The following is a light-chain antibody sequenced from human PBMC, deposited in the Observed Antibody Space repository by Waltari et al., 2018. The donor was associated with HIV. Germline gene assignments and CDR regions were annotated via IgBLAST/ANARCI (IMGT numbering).Light chain of an antibody. J-gene: IGKJ1*01. Sequence: DIVMTQSPDSLAVSLGERATINCKSSQSVLDRSNNKNYLAWYQQKPGRPPKLLIYWASTRESGVPERFSGSGSGTYFTLTISSLQAEDVAVYYCQQYYTTPQTFGQGTKVEIK. CDR2: WAS. V-gene: IGKV4-1*01. CDR1: QSVLDRSNNKNY. CDR3: QQYYTTPQT.